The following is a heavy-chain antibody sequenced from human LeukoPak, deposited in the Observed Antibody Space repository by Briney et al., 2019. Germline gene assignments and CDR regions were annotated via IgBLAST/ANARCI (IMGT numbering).Heavy chain of an antibody. CDR2: IQQDGSEK. CDR3: ARVRKLRTRGVMDPLDY. J-gene: IGHJ4*02. CDR1: GFTFNYYW. D-gene: IGHD3-10*01. Sequence: GGSLRLPCAASGFTFNYYWLTWVRQAPGKGLEWVANIQQDGSEKYYVDSVKGRFIISRDNAKNSLYLQMNSLRAEDTAVYYCARVRKLRTRGVMDPLDYWGQGTLVTVSS. V-gene: IGHV3-7*01.